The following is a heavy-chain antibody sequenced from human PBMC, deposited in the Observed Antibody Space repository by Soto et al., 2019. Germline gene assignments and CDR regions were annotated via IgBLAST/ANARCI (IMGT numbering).Heavy chain of an antibody. D-gene: IGHD2-15*01. J-gene: IGHJ6*03. Sequence: HPGGSLRLSCAASGFTFSSSAMNWVRQAPGKGLEWVSVISGSDGTTYYADSVKGRFTISRDNSKNTLYLQMNSLRAEDTAVYYCAKFPIVVVVVAASPGDYYMDVWGKGTTVTVSS. CDR2: ISGSDGTT. CDR3: AKFPIVVVVVAASPGDYYMDV. V-gene: IGHV3-23*01. CDR1: GFTFSSSA.